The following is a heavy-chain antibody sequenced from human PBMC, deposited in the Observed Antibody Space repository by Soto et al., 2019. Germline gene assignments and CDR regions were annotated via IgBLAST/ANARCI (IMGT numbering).Heavy chain of an antibody. CDR2: ISWDGGST. V-gene: IGHV3-43*01. D-gene: IGHD5-18*01. Sequence: GGSLRLSCAASGFTFDDYTMHWVRQAPGKGLEWVSLISWDGGSTYYADSVKGRFTISRDNSKNSLYLQMNSLRTEDTALYYCAKDEYSYGSHAYYYYYGMDVWGQGTTVTVSS. CDR1: GFTFDDYT. CDR3: AKDEYSYGSHAYYYYYGMDV. J-gene: IGHJ6*02.